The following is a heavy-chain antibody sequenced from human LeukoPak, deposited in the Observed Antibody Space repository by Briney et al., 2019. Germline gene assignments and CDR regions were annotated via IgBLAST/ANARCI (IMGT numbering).Heavy chain of an antibody. Sequence: ASVKVSCKVSGYTLTELSMHWVRQAPGKGLEWMGGFDPEDGETIYAQKFQGRVTMTEDTSTDTAYMELSSLRSEDTAVYYCATTSTMVRGVIIGNWFDPWGQGTLVTVSS. D-gene: IGHD3-10*01. V-gene: IGHV1-24*01. CDR1: GYTLTELS. CDR3: ATTSTMVRGVIIGNWFDP. CDR2: FDPEDGET. J-gene: IGHJ5*02.